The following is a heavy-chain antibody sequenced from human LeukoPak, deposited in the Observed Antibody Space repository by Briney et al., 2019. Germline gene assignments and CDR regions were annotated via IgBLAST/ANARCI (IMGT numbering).Heavy chain of an antibody. CDR1: GGTFSSYA. J-gene: IGHJ4*02. D-gene: IGHD6-19*01. V-gene: IGHV1-69*01. Sequence: ASVKVSCKASGGTFSSYAISWVRQAPGQGLEWMGGIIPIFGTANYAQKFQGRVTITADESTSTAYMELSSLRSEDTAVYYCAREYSSGWYTYFDYWGQGTLVTVSS. CDR3: AREYSSGWYTYFDY. CDR2: IIPIFGTA.